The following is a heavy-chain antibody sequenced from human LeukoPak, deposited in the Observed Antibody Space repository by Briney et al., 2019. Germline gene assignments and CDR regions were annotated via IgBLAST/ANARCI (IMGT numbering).Heavy chain of an antibody. V-gene: IGHV6-1*01. CDR3: ARDRGGSSWYYFDN. CDR2: TYYRSKWYN. Sequence: SQTLSLTCAISGDSVSRDTAAWNWVRQSPSRGLEWLGRTYYRSKWYNDYAVSVKSRITINPDASKNQFSLQLNSVTPEDTAVYYCARDRGGSSWYYFDNWGQGSLVTVSS. J-gene: IGHJ4*02. D-gene: IGHD6-13*01. CDR1: GDSVSRDTAA.